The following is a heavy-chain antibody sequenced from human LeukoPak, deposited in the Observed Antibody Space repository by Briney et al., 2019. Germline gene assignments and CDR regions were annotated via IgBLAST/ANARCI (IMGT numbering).Heavy chain of an antibody. D-gene: IGHD3-3*01. J-gene: IGHJ4*02. CDR3: AKEVKNREHYDFWSGYYTGYYSDY. Sequence: GGSLRLSCAASGFTFSSYGMHWVRQAPGKGLEWVAVISYDGSNKYYADSAKGRFTISRDNSKNTLYLQMNSLRAEDTAVYYCAKEVKNREHYDFWSGYYTGYYSDYWGQGTLVTVSS. CDR1: GFTFSSYG. V-gene: IGHV3-30*18. CDR2: ISYDGSNK.